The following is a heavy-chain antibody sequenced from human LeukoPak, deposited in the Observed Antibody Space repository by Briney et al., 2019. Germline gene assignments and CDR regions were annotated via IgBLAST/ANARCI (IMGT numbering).Heavy chain of an antibody. CDR3: ARGLVGSSGFDY. Sequence: PGGSLRLSCAASGFTFSSYEMNWVRQAPGKGLEGVSYISSSGSTIYYADSVKGRFTISRDNAKNSLYLQMNSLRAEDTAVYYCARGLVGSSGFDYWGQGTLVTVSS. CDR2: ISSSGSTI. CDR1: GFTFSSYE. V-gene: IGHV3-48*03. D-gene: IGHD6-19*01. J-gene: IGHJ4*02.